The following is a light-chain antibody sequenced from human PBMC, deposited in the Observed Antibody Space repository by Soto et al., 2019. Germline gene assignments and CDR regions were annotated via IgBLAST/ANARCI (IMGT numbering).Light chain of an antibody. CDR2: DVS. J-gene: IGLJ1*01. CDR1: SSDVGGYNY. V-gene: IGLV2-14*01. CDR3: CSYSGSSTYV. Sequence: QSALTQPASVSGSPGQSITISCTGTSSDVGGYNYVSWYQQHPGKAPRLMIYDVSNRPSGVSNRFSGSKSGSTASLTISGRQAEDEADYYCCSYSGSSTYVFGTGTKLTVL.